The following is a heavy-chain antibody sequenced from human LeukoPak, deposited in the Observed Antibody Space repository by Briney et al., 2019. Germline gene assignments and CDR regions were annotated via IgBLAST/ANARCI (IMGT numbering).Heavy chain of an antibody. Sequence: GASLRLSCAASGFTFSSYAMSWVRQAPGKGLEWVSAISGSGGSTYYADSVKGRFTISRDNSKNTLYLQMNSLRAEDTAVYYCAKEPWETGVRGVPYYFDYWGQGTLVTVSS. CDR1: GFTFSSYA. V-gene: IGHV3-23*01. D-gene: IGHD3-10*01. CDR3: AKEPWETGVRGVPYYFDY. J-gene: IGHJ4*02. CDR2: ISGSGGST.